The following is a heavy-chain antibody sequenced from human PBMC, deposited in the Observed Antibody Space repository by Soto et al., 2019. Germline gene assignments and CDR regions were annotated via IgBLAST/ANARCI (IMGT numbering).Heavy chain of an antibody. V-gene: IGHV4-30-4*01. D-gene: IGHD5-12*01. CDR3: AREKGYISGPKNFDY. CDR2: IYDSGSS. J-gene: IGHJ4*02. Sequence: SETLSLTCTVSGASISSGDYFWSWIRQSPGKGLQWIGYIYDSGSSYYNPSLKSRVTMSVDTSKNQFSLKLSSVTAADTAVYYCAREKGYISGPKNFDYWGQGTLVTVPQ. CDR1: GASISSGDYF.